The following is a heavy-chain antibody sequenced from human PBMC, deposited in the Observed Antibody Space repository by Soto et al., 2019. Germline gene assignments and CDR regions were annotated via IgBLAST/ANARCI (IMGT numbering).Heavy chain of an antibody. Sequence: EVQVVESGGGLVQPGGSLRLSCAASGFTISDHFIDWVRQAPGKGLEWVGRTKNIGNNYATEYAASVKGRFTISRDDSRNSVYLYMNRLKSEDAAVYFCARGGNEYRYWGQGTLVTVSS. D-gene: IGHD5-12*01. CDR2: TKNIGNNYAT. J-gene: IGHJ4*02. CDR1: GFTISDHF. CDR3: ARGGNEYRY. V-gene: IGHV3-72*01.